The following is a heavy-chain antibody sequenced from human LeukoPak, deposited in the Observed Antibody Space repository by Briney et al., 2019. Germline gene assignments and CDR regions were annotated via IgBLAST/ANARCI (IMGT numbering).Heavy chain of an antibody. V-gene: IGHV5-51*01. CDR1: GYSFTSYW. CDR3: ARRGMTTVTSFDY. J-gene: IGHJ4*02. Sequence: GESLKISCQGSGYSFTSYWIGWVRQMPGKGLEWMGIIYPGDSDTRYSPSFQGQVTISADKSISTAYLQWSSLKASDTAMYYCARRGMTTVTSFDYWGQGTLVTVSS. CDR2: IYPGDSDT. D-gene: IGHD4-17*01.